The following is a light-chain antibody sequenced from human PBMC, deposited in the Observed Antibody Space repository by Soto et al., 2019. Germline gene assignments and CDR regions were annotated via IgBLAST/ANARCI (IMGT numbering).Light chain of an antibody. CDR1: QSVSSSY. CDR2: AAS. Sequence: EIVLTQSPGTLSLSLGERATLSCRASQSVSSSYIAWYQQRPGQAPRLLIYAASSKATGIPDRFSGSGSGTDFTLTISRLEPEDFAVYYCQQYGSSPEWTFGQGTKVEI. CDR3: QQYGSSPEWT. V-gene: IGKV3-20*01. J-gene: IGKJ1*01.